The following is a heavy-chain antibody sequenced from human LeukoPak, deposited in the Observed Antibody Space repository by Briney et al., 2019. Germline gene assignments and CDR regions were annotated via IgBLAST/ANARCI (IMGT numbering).Heavy chain of an antibody. CDR3: ARGFRGPNFDY. D-gene: IGHD3-10*01. J-gene: IGHJ4*02. CDR2: MFYCGST. CDR1: GGSISSSSYY. V-gene: IGHV4-39*07. Sequence: KPSETLSLTCTGSGGSISSSSYYWGWIRQPPGKGLEWIGNMFYCGSTYYNPSLKSRVTISVDTSKNQFSLKLPSVTAADTAVYYCARGFRGPNFDYWGQGTLVTVSS.